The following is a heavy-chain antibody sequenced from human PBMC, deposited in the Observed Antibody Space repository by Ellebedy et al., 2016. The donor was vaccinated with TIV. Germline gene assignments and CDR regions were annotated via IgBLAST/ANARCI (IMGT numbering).Heavy chain of an antibody. CDR1: GFSFGTYV. V-gene: IGHV3-23*01. CDR3: ARDSGSYPFDY. Sequence: GGSLRLXXAASGFSFGTYVMSWVRQAPGQRLEWLVAIGGSGVNTYYADPVKGRFVVSRDNSKNTLFLQMISLRVEDTAVYYCARDSGSYPFDYWGLGALVTVSS. J-gene: IGHJ4*02. D-gene: IGHD3-16*02. CDR2: IGGSGVNT.